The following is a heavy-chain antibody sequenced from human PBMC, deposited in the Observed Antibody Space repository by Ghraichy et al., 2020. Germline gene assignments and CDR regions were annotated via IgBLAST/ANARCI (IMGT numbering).Heavy chain of an antibody. Sequence: GESLNISCAASGFIFSDYGMLWVRQAPGKGLEWVASIWLDGSNINYADSVKGRFTISKDNSKKTLYLQLNSLRVEDTAVYYCTTTISGDDFEYWGQGTLVTVSS. J-gene: IGHJ4*02. CDR1: GFIFSDYG. V-gene: IGHV3-33*01. CDR3: TTTISGDDFEY. D-gene: IGHD6-25*01. CDR2: IWLDGSNI.